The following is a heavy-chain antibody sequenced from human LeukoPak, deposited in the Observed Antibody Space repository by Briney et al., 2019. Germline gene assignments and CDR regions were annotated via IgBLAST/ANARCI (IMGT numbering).Heavy chain of an antibody. D-gene: IGHD3-10*01. CDR2: INPSGGST. Sequence: GASVKVSCKASGGTFSSYAISWVRQAPGQGLEWMGLINPSGGSTSYAQKFQGRVTMTRDTSTSTVYTELSSLRSEGTAVYYCARVVRDGVGSYHFDNWGQGTLVTVSS. CDR3: ARVVRDGVGSYHFDN. CDR1: GGTFSSYA. V-gene: IGHV1-46*01. J-gene: IGHJ4*02.